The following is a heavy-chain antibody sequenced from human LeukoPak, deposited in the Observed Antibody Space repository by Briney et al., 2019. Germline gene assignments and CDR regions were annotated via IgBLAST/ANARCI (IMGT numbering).Heavy chain of an antibody. V-gene: IGHV4-59*12. CDR3: ARVSLENVFSYNWFDP. J-gene: IGHJ5*02. Sequence: SETLSLTCTVSGGSISSYYWSWIRQPPGKGLEWIAYISDIGSINYNPSLKSRVTISLDTSKNQFSLKLSSVTAADTAVYYCARVSLENVFSYNWFDPWGQGTLVTVSS. CDR1: GGSISSYY. CDR2: ISDIGSI. D-gene: IGHD3-16*01.